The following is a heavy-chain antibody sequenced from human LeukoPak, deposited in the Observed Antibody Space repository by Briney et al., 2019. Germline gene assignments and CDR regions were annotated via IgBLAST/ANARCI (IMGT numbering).Heavy chain of an antibody. CDR1: GGSISSSSYY. CDR3: NCLDGSVAT. J-gene: IGHJ4*02. Sequence: SETLSLTCTVSGGSISSSSYYWGWIRQPPGKGLEWIGSIYYSGSTYYNPSLESRVTISVDTSKNQFSLKLSSVTAADTAVYYCNCLDGSVATWGQGTLVTVSS. CDR2: IYYSGST. V-gene: IGHV4-39*07. D-gene: IGHD3-10*01.